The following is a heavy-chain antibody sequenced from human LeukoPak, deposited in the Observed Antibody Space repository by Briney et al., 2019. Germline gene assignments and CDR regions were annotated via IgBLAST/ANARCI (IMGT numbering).Heavy chain of an antibody. Sequence: ASVKDSCKASGYTFTGYYMHWVRQAPGQGLEWMGWINPNSGGTNYAQKFQGRATMTRDTSISTAYMELRRLRSDDTAVYYCARAGAVPAPFDYWGQGTLVSVSS. D-gene: IGHD2-2*01. CDR3: ARAGAVPAPFDY. CDR2: INPNSGGT. J-gene: IGHJ4*02. V-gene: IGHV1-2*02. CDR1: GYTFTGYY.